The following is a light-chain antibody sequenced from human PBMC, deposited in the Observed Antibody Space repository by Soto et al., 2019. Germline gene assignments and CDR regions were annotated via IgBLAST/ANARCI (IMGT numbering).Light chain of an antibody. CDR1: SSDVGGYNY. CDR3: NSYTTSNTRQIV. CDR2: DVS. Sequence: QSALTQPASVSGCPRQSITISCTGTSSDVGGYNYVSWYQHHPGKAPKLIIYDVSNRPSGVSNRFSGSKSGNTASLTISGLQPEDEADCYCNSYTTSNTRQIVFGAGTKVTVL. V-gene: IGLV2-14*03. J-gene: IGLJ1*01.